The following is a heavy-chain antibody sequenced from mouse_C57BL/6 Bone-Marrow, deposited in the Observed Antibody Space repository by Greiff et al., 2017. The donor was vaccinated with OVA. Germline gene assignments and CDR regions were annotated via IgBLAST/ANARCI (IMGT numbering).Heavy chain of an antibody. CDR3: ARQNGSPYYLDY. CDR2: ISNGGGST. CDR1: GFTFSDYY. V-gene: IGHV5-12*01. Sequence: EVHLVESGGGLVQPGGSLKLSCAASGFTFSDYYMYWVRQTPEKRLEWVAYISNGGGSTYYPDTVKGRFTITRDNAKNTLYLQMSRLKSEDTAMYYGARQNGSPYYLDYWGQGTTLTVSS. J-gene: IGHJ2*01. D-gene: IGHD1-1*01.